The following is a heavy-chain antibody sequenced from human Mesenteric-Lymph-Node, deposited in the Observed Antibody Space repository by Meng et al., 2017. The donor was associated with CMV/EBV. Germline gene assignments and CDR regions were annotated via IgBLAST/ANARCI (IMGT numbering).Heavy chain of an antibody. CDR3: ARARITGTPCPPGY. CDR2: ISYDGSNK. J-gene: IGHJ4*02. V-gene: IGHV3-30-3*01. Sequence: GESLKISYAASGFTFSSYAMHWVRQAPGKGLEWVAVISYDGSNKYYADSVKGRFTISRDNSKNTLYLQMNSLRAEDTAVYYCARARITGTPCPPGYWGQGTLVTVSS. CDR1: GFTFSSYA. D-gene: IGHD1-20*01.